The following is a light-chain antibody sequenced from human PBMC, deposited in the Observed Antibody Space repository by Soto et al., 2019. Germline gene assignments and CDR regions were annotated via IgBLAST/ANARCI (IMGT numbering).Light chain of an antibody. J-gene: IGKJ2*01. V-gene: IGKV3-11*01. CDR1: QSLNND. CDR3: QHRSNWPPYT. Sequence: EIVLTQSPAALSLSPGETATLSCRASQSLNNDLAWYQQKPGQAPRLLIYDASDRATGVPARFRGSGSGTDFNLTISSLDPEDFAVYYCQHRSNWPPYTFGQGTKLEI. CDR2: DAS.